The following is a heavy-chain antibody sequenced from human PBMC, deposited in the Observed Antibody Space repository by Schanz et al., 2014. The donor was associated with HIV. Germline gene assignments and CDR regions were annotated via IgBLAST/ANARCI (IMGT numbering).Heavy chain of an antibody. D-gene: IGHD3-9*01. V-gene: IGHV3-23*04. CDR3: AKSTGWLYAHFDY. CDR1: GFTLSSYS. Sequence: EVQLVESGGGLVKPGGSLRLSCAASGFTLSSYSMNWVRQAPGKGLEWVSAIVSSGGDTYYADFVEGRFTISRDNSKNTLYLQMHSLRAEDTAVYYCAKSTGWLYAHFDYWGQGTLVTVSP. J-gene: IGHJ4*02. CDR2: IVSSGGDT.